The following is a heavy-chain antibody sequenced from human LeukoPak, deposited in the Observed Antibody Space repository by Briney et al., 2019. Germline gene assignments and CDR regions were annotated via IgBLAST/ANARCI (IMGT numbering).Heavy chain of an antibody. CDR2: IYSGGST. D-gene: IGHD2/OR15-2a*01. CDR1: GFTVSSNF. Sequence: GGSLRLSCAASGFTVSSNFLSWVRQAPGKGLEWVSVIYSGGSTYYTDSVKGRFTISRDISKNTLYLQMNSLRAEDTAVYYCAREILPSYAFDIWGQGTLVTVPS. V-gene: IGHV3-66*01. CDR3: AREILPSYAFDI. J-gene: IGHJ3*02.